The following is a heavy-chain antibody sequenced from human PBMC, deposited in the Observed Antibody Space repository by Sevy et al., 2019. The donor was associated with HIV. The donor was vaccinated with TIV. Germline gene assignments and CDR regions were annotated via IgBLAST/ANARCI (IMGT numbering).Heavy chain of an antibody. D-gene: IGHD6-19*01. Sequence: SETLSLTCAVYGGSFSGYYWSWIRQPPGKGLEWIGEINHSGSTNYNPSLKSRVTISVDTSKNQFSLKLSSVTAADTAVYYCASYDSGWYSYWGQGTLVTVSS. CDR2: INHSGST. V-gene: IGHV4-34*01. J-gene: IGHJ4*02. CDR3: ASYDSGWYSY. CDR1: GGSFSGYY.